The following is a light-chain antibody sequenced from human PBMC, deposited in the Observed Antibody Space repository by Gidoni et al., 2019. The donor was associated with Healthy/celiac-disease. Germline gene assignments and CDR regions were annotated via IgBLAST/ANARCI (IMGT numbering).Light chain of an antibody. CDR1: QNISNY. Sequence: DIQMTQYPSSLSASVGDRVTITCRASQNISNYLNWYQQKPGKAPKLLIYDASNLETGVPSRFSGSGSGTDFTFTISSLQPDDIATYYCQQYDSHPRTFGEGTKVEIK. CDR2: DAS. CDR3: QQYDSHPRT. J-gene: IGKJ4*01. V-gene: IGKV1-33*01.